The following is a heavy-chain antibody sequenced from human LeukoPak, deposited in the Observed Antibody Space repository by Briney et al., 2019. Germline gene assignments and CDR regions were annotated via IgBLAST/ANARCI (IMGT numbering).Heavy chain of an antibody. CDR1: GYTFTSYA. V-gene: IGHV1-3*01. Sequence: ASVKVSCKASGYTFTSYAMHWVRQAPGQRLEWMGWINAGNGNTKYSQKFQGRVTITRDTSASTAYMELSSLRSEDTAVYYCASQDCGGGSCYNFDCWGQGTLVTVSS. CDR2: INAGNGNT. D-gene: IGHD2-15*01. CDR3: ASQDCGGGSCYNFDC. J-gene: IGHJ4*02.